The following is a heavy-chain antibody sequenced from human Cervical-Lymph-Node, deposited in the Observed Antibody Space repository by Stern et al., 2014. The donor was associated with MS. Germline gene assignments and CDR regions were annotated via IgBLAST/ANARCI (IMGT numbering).Heavy chain of an antibody. CDR1: GYSFPAYW. CDR3: ARQEGSRHYGLDV. V-gene: IGHV5-51*01. CDR2: IYPGDSDI. D-gene: IGHD6-6*01. Sequence: EVQLVESGAAVKKSGESLKISCKGSGYSFPAYWIAWVRQMPGKGLEWMGIIYPGDSDIRCSRAFQGQVTISADKSTRTGYLQWSSLKASDTAMYYCARQEGSRHYGLDVWGQGTTVTVSS. J-gene: IGHJ6*02.